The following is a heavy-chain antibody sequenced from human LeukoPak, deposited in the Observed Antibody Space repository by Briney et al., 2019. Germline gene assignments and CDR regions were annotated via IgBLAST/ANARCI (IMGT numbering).Heavy chain of an antibody. CDR2: ISWNSGSI. CDR3: AKDTGSSWYRNDAFDI. V-gene: IGHV3-9*03. D-gene: IGHD6-13*01. Sequence: PGGSLRLSCAASGFTFDDYAMHWVRQAPGKGLEWVSGISWNSGSIGYADSVKGRFTISRDNAKNSLYLQMNSLRAEDMALYYCAKDTGSSWYRNDAFDIWGQGTMVTVSS. J-gene: IGHJ3*02. CDR1: GFTFDDYA.